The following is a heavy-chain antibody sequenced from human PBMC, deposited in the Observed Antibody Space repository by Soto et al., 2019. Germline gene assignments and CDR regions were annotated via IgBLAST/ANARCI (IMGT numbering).Heavy chain of an antibody. Sequence: PSETLSLTCTVSGGSISSYYWSWIRQPPGKGLEWIGYIYYSGSTNYNPSLKSRVTISVDTSKNQFSLKLSSVTAADTAVYYCARRYGASFHYWGQGTLVT. CDR2: IYYSGST. CDR3: ARRYGASFHY. CDR1: GGSISSYY. J-gene: IGHJ4*02. D-gene: IGHD4-17*01. V-gene: IGHV4-59*01.